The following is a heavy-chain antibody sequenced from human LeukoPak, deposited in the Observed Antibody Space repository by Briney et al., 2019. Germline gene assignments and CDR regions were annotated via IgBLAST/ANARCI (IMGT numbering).Heavy chain of an antibody. D-gene: IGHD4-17*01. CDR2: ISYDGSNK. CDR3: ARGFDYGDYVSYFDY. J-gene: IGHJ4*02. CDR1: GFTFSSYV. Sequence: GGSLRLSCAASGFTFSSYVMHWVRQAPGKGLEWVAVISYDGSNKYYADSVKGRFTISRDNSKSTLYLQMNSLRAEDTAVYYCARGFDYGDYVSYFDYWGQGTLVTVSS. V-gene: IGHV3-30*04.